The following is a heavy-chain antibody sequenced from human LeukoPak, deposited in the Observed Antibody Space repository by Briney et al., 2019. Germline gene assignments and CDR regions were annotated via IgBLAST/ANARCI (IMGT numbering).Heavy chain of an antibody. CDR2: INHSGST. J-gene: IGHJ4*02. V-gene: IGHV4-34*01. Sequence: PSETLSLTCAVYGGSFSGYYWSWIRQPPGKGLEWIGEINHSGSTNYNPSLKSRVTISVDTSKNQFSLKPSSVTAADTAVYYCARARTRSSGWYRGSNPVFDYWGQGTLVTVSS. D-gene: IGHD6-19*01. CDR3: ARARTRSSGWYRGSNPVFDY. CDR1: GGSFSGYY.